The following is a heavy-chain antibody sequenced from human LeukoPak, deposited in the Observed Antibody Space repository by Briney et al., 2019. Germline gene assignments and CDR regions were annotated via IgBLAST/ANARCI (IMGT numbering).Heavy chain of an antibody. CDR1: GGSISGYY. CDR2: IYHSGSS. D-gene: IGHD6-19*01. CDR3: ARREYSSVWFYFDY. V-gene: IGHV4-59*08. J-gene: IGHJ4*02. Sequence: SETLSLTCTVSGGSISGYYWSWIRQSPGQGLEWIGHIYHSGSSNYNPSLKSRVTTSADTSNNQFSLKLSSVTAADTAVYYCARREYSSVWFYFDYWGQGTLVTVSS.